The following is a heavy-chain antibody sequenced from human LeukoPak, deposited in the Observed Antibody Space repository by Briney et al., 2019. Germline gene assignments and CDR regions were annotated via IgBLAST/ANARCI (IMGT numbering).Heavy chain of an antibody. Sequence: GGSLRLSCAASGFSFSSYSMTWIRQAPGKGLEWVSFISSSGTTTYYEDSVKGRFTISRDNAKTSLFLQMNSLRVEDTAVYYCARVGHYYESSGYLRYYFGLDVWGPGTTVTVSS. CDR1: GFSFSSYS. CDR3: ARVGHYYESSGYLRYYFGLDV. CDR2: ISSSGTTT. D-gene: IGHD3-22*01. J-gene: IGHJ6*02. V-gene: IGHV3-48*04.